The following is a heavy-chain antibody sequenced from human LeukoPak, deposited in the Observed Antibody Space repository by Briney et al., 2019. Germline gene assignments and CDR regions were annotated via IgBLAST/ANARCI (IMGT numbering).Heavy chain of an antibody. V-gene: IGHV4-59*08. CDR1: GGSISSYY. CDR3: ARLRSGWFDP. CDR2: IYYSGST. D-gene: IGHD4-17*01. J-gene: IGHJ5*02. Sequence: SETLSLTCTVSGGSISSYYWSWIRQPPGKGLEWTGYIYYSGSTNYNPSLKSRVTISVDTSKNQFSLKLSSVTAADTAVYYCARLRSGWFDPWGQGTLVTVSS.